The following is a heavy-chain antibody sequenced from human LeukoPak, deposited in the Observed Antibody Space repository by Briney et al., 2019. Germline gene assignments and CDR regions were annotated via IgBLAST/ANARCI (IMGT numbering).Heavy chain of an antibody. V-gene: IGHV3-48*03. J-gene: IGHJ4*02. CDR1: GFTFSSYE. Sequence: HPGGSLRLSCAASGFTFSSYEMHWVRQAPGKGLEWVSYISSSGSTIYYAHSAKARFTISRDNAKNSLYLQMNSLRAEDTAVYYCARGYYYESSGYPFDYWGQGTLVTVSS. CDR2: ISSSGSTI. CDR3: ARGYYYESSGYPFDY. D-gene: IGHD3-22*01.